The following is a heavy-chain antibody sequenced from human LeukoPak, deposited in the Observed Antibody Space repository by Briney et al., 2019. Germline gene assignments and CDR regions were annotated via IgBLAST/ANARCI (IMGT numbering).Heavy chain of an antibody. CDR2: IYSGGST. CDR1: GFTVSSNY. V-gene: IGHV3-66*02. CDR3: ARDKWELPFYYYGMDV. J-gene: IGHJ6*02. Sequence: GGSLRLSCAASGFTVSSNYMSWVRQAPGKGLEWVSVIYSGGSTYYADSVKGRFTISRDNSKNTLYLQMNSLRAGDMAVYYCARDKWELPFYYYGMDVWGQGTTVTVSS. D-gene: IGHD1-26*01.